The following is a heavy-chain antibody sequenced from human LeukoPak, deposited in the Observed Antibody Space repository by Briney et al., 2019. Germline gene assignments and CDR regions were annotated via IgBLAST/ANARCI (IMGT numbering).Heavy chain of an antibody. CDR1: GDSISSDI. CDR3: ATDYYYDSSGYSPDAFDI. CDR2: ISSSSSYI. Sequence: ETLSLTCAVSGDSISSDIWWNWVRQAPGKGLEWVSSISSSSSYICYADSVKGRFTISRDNAKNSLYLQMNSLRAEDTAVYYCATDYYYDSSGYSPDAFDIWGQGTMVTVSS. J-gene: IGHJ3*02. V-gene: IGHV3-21*01. D-gene: IGHD3-22*01.